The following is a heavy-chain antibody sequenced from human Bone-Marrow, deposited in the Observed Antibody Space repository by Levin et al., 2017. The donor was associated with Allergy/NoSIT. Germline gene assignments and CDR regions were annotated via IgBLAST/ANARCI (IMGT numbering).Heavy chain of an antibody. CDR1: GLTFTNAW. J-gene: IGHJ3*02. Sequence: GESLKISCAASGLTFTNAWMSWVRQAPGKGPEWVGRIKSKTDGGTTEYAAPVQDSFTISRDDSKTTLYLQMNSLKTEDTAVYYCTTDRSLGGFDIWGQGTMVIVSS. CDR3: TTDRSLGGFDI. V-gene: IGHV3-15*01. CDR2: IKSKTDGGTT. D-gene: IGHD2-15*01.